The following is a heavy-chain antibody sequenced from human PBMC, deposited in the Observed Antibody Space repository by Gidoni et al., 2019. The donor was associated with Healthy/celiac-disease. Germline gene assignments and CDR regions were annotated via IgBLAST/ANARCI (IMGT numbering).Heavy chain of an antibody. J-gene: IGHJ4*02. D-gene: IGHD6-19*01. CDR2: ISGSGGST. V-gene: IGHV3-23*01. Sequence: EVQLLESGGGLVQPGGSLRLSCAASGFTLSRYALSWVRQSPGKGQGWVAAISGSGGSTYYADSVKGRFTISRDNSKNTLYLQMNSLRAEDTTVYYCAKKGYSSGWYRKATHGEFDYWGQGTLVTVSS. CDR3: AKKGYSSGWYRKATHGEFDY. CDR1: GFTLSRYA.